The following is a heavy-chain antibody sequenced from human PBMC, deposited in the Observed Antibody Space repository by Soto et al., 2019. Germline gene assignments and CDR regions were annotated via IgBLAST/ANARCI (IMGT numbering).Heavy chain of an antibody. CDR3: AKVRRVSNYFDY. CDR2: ISGSGGST. V-gene: IGHV3-23*01. J-gene: IGHJ4*02. D-gene: IGHD2-21*01. CDR1: GFTFSSYA. Sequence: PVGSLRLSCAASGFTFSSYAMSWVRQAPGKGLEWVSAISGSGGSTYYADSVKGRFTISRDNSKNTLYLQMNSLRAEDTAVYYCAKVRRVSNYFDYWGQGTLVTVSS.